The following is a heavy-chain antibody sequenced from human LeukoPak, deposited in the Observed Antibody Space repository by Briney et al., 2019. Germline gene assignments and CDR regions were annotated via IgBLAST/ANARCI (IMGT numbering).Heavy chain of an antibody. CDR1: GFTFSSYG. D-gene: IGHD3-22*01. CDR2: ISGSGGST. V-gene: IGHV3-23*01. Sequence: GGSLRLSCAASGFTFSSYGMSWVRQAPGKGLEWVSAISGSGGSTYYADSVKGRFTISRDNSKNTLYLQMNSLRAEDTAVYYCAKDIGYDSSGYSDYWGQGTLVTVSS. CDR3: AKDIGYDSSGYSDY. J-gene: IGHJ4*02.